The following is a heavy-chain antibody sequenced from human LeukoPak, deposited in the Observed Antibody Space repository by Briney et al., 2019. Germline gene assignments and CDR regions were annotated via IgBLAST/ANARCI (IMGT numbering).Heavy chain of an antibody. V-gene: IGHV4-39*01. J-gene: IGHJ6*02. D-gene: IGHD3-22*01. Sequence: SETLSLTCTVSGGSIRSSYYYWGWIRQPPGKGLEWIGSIYDSGSTYYNPSLKSRVTISVDTSKNQFSLHLNSVTPEDTAVYYCARGGDSSAYYPYYYYGMDVWGQGTTVTVSS. CDR3: ARGGDSSAYYPYYYYGMDV. CDR2: IYDSGST. CDR1: GGSIRSSYYY.